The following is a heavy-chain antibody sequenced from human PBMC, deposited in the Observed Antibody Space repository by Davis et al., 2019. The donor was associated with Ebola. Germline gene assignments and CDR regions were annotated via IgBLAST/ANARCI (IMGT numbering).Heavy chain of an antibody. CDR2: IWYDGSNK. J-gene: IGHJ6*02. CDR1: GFTFSSYG. CDR3: ARDIAAAGIYYYYGMDV. Sequence: GESLKISCAASGFTFSSYGMHWVRRAPGKGLEWVAVIWYDGSNKYYVDSVKGRFTISRDNSKNTLYLQMNSLRAEDTAVYYCARDIAAAGIYYYYGMDVWGQGTTVTVSS. V-gene: IGHV3-33*01. D-gene: IGHD6-13*01.